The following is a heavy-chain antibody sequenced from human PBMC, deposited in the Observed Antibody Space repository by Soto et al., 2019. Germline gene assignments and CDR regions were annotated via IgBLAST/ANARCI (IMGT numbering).Heavy chain of an antibody. D-gene: IGHD2-2*01. CDR2: IYYSGST. V-gene: IGHV4-39*01. J-gene: IGHJ6*03. CDR3: ARQWSDCSSTSCPPYYYYYYMDV. Sequence: SETLSLTCTFSGGSISSSSYYWGWIRQPPGKGLEWIGSIYYSGSTYYNPSLKSRVTISVDTSKNQFSLKLSSVTAADTAVYYCARQWSDCSSTSCPPYYYYYYMDVWGKGTTVTSP. CDR1: GGSISSSSYY.